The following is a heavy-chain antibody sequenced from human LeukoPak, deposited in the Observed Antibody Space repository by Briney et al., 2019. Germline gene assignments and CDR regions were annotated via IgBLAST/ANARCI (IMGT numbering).Heavy chain of an antibody. Sequence: SETLSLTCAVYGGSFSGYYWSWIRQPPGKGLEWIGEINHSRSTNYNPSLKSRVTISVDTSKNQFSLKLSSVTAADTAVYYCARGLGYSSGWYDSYYYYYMDVWGKGTTVTVSS. CDR1: GGSFSGYY. D-gene: IGHD6-19*01. V-gene: IGHV4-34*01. CDR3: ARGLGYSSGWYDSYYYYYMDV. CDR2: INHSRST. J-gene: IGHJ6*03.